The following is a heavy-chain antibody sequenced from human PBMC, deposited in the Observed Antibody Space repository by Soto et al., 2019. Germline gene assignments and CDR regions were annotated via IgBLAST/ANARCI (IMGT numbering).Heavy chain of an antibody. CDR1: GGSINTFY. CDR2: IFSSGST. Sequence: PSEILSLACTVSGGSINTFYWSWVRQPAGKGVEWIGRIFSSGSTSFNPSLESRVAMSVDTSKNHFSLNLSSVTAADMAVYYCAREGSYSAYNFAHGIQLWSFDFWGQGALVTVSS. J-gene: IGHJ4*02. V-gene: IGHV4-4*07. CDR3: AREGSYSAYNFAHGIQLWSFDF. D-gene: IGHD5-18*01.